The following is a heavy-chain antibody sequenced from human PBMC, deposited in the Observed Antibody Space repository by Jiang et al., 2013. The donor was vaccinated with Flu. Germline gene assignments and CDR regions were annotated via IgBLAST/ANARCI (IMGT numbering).Heavy chain of an antibody. CDR3: ARVNLLVLFWYFDL. V-gene: IGHV3-66*01. D-gene: IGHD1-1*01. J-gene: IGHJ2*01. CDR2: IYSGGST. CDR1: GFTVSDNY. Sequence: VQLLESGGGLVQPGGSLRLSCAASGFTVSDNYMSWVRQAPGKGLEWVSVIYSGGSTYYADSVKGRFTISRDNSKNTLYLQMNSLRAEDTAVYYCARVNLLVLFWYFDLWGRGTLVTVSS.